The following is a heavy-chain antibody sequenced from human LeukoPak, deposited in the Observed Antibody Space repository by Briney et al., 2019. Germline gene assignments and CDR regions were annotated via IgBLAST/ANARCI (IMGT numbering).Heavy chain of an antibody. CDR1: GSTFTSYY. CDR3: ARDLHYYDSSADNWFDP. Sequence: ASVKVSCKASGSTFTSYYMHWVRQAPGQGLEWMGIINPSGGSTSYAQKFQGRVTMTRDTSTSTVYMELSSLRSEDTAVYYCARDLHYYDSSADNWFDPWGQGTLVTVSS. CDR2: INPSGGST. J-gene: IGHJ5*02. D-gene: IGHD3-22*01. V-gene: IGHV1-46*01.